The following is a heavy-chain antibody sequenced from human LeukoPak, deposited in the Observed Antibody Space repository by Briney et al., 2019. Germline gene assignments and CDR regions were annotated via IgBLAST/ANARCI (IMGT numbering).Heavy chain of an antibody. CDR1: GFSFSSHS. CDR3: AREYNSRATFDY. CDR2: IHSSGNYI. V-gene: IGHV3-21*05. D-gene: IGHD1-20*01. J-gene: IGHJ4*02. Sequence: GGSLRLSCAASASGFSFSSHSMNWVRQAPGKGLVWISYIHSSGNYIFYAASVKGRFAVSRDNARNSLFLQMNNLRAEDTAIYYCAREYNSRATFDYWGQGTLVSVSS.